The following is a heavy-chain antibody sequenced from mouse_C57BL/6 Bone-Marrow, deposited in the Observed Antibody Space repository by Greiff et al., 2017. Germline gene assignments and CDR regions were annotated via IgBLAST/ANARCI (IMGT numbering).Heavy chain of an antibody. V-gene: IGHV1-81*01. D-gene: IGHD1-1*01. J-gene: IGHJ1*03. CDR2: IYPRSGNT. Sequence: QVQLQQSGAELARPGASVKLSCKASGYTFTSYGISWVKQRTGQGLEWIGEIYPRSGNTYYNEKFKGKATLTADKSSSTAYMELRSLTSEDSAVYFWARHIDYYVSGWYLDGWGTGTTVTVSS. CDR1: GYTFTSYG. CDR3: ARHIDYYVSGWYLDG.